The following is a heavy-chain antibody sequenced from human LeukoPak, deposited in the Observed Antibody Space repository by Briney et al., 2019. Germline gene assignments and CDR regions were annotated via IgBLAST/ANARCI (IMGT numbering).Heavy chain of an antibody. CDR2: INHSGST. J-gene: IGHJ4*02. CDR3: ARAPLVLRYFDWPRAGFFDY. Sequence: SETLSLTCAVYGGSFSGYYWSWIRQPPGKGLEWIGEINHSGSTNYNPSLKSRVTISVDTSKNQFSLKLSSVTAADTAVYYCARAPLVLRYFDWPRAGFFDYWDQGTLVTVSS. D-gene: IGHD3-9*01. V-gene: IGHV4-34*01. CDR1: GGSFSGYY.